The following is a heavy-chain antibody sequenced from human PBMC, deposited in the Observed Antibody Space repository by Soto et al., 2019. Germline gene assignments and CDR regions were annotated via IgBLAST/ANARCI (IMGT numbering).Heavy chain of an antibody. J-gene: IGHJ4*02. CDR2: IYYKGNT. CDR1: GDSISGSNDY. Sequence: SETLSLTCTVSGDSISGSNDYWGWIRQSPGKALEWIGSIYYKGNTFYNPSLKSRVTISVDTSKNQFSVKLSSVTAADTAVYYCTRGRSLEGNFWGQGTLVTVSS. CDR3: TRGRSLEGNF. V-gene: IGHV4-39*01. D-gene: IGHD2-15*01.